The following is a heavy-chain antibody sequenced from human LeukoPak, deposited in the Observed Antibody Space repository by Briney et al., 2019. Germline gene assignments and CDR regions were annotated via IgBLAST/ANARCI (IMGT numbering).Heavy chain of an antibody. CDR3: ATSNWNYGFYYYYMDV. V-gene: IGHV3-74*01. D-gene: IGHD1-7*01. CDR2: INSDGSST. CDR1: GFTFSSYW. Sequence: GGSLRLSCAASGFTFSSYWMHWARQAPGKGLVWVSRINSDGSSTSYADSVKGRFTISRDNAKNTLYLQMNSLRAEDTAVYYCATSNWNYGFYYYYMDVWGKGTTVTVSS. J-gene: IGHJ6*03.